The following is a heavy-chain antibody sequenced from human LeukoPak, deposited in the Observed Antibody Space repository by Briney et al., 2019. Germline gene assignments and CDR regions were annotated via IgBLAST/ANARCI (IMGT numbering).Heavy chain of an antibody. CDR3: ARESASEGSSSFDY. CDR2: IYYSGST. Sequence: PSETLSLTCTVSGGSISSSSYYWGWIRQPPGKWLEWIGSIYYSGSTYYNPSLKSRVTISVDTSKNQFSLKLSSVTAADTAVYYCARESASEGSSSFDYWGQGTLVTVSS. V-gene: IGHV4-39*07. D-gene: IGHD6-6*01. CDR1: GGSISSSSYY. J-gene: IGHJ4*02.